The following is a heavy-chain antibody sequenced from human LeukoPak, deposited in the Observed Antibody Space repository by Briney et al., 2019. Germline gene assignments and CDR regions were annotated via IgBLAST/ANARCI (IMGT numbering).Heavy chain of an antibody. J-gene: IGHJ4*02. D-gene: IGHD3-10*01. CDR3: AVGEEFDY. V-gene: IGHV3-23*01. CDR2: ISASDVST. Sequence: PGGSLRLSCATSGFTFSSYVMSWVRQAPGKGLEWVSSISASDVSTYYADSVKGRFTISRDNSKNTLYLQMNSLRAEDTAVYYCAVGEEFDYWGQGTLVTVSS. CDR1: GFTFSSYV.